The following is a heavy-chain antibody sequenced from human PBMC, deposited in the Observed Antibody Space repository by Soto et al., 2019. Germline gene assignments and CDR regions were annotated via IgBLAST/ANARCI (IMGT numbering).Heavy chain of an antibody. Sequence: GSGPTLVNPTQTLTLTCTFSGFSLSTSGMCVSWIRQPPGKALEWLARIDWDDDKYYSTSLKTRLTISKDTSKNQVVLTMTNMDPVDTATYYCARIRSTGDYVVDYYYYMDVWGKGTTVTVSS. CDR2: IDWDDDK. D-gene: IGHD4-17*01. V-gene: IGHV2-70*11. CDR1: GFSLSTSGMC. CDR3: ARIRSTGDYVVDYYYYMDV. J-gene: IGHJ6*03.